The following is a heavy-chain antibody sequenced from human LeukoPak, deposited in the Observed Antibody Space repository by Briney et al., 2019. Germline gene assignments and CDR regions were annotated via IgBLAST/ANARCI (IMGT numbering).Heavy chain of an antibody. CDR1: GCSISSSSYY. CDR2: IYYSGST. V-gene: IGHV4-39*01. J-gene: IGHJ4*02. CDR3: ARHRNEYDYGDYQVIDY. D-gene: IGHD4-17*01. Sequence: SETLSLTCTISGCSISSSSYYWGWIRQPPGKGLEWIGSIYYSGSTYYNPSLKSRVTISVDTSKNQFSLKLSSVTAADTAVYYCARHRNEYDYGDYQVIDYWGQGTLVTVSS.